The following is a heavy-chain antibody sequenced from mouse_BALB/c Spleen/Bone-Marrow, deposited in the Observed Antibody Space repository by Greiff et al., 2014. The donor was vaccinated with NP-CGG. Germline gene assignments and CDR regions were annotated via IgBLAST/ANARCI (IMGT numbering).Heavy chain of an antibody. CDR2: ILPGSGST. CDR3: ARREVSYYYDY. CDR1: GYTFSSYW. J-gene: IGHJ2*01. Sequence: QVQLKESGAELMKPGASVKISCKATGYTFSSYWIEWVKQRPGHGLEWIGEILPGSGSTNYNEKFKGKATFTADTSSNTAYMQLSGLTSEDSAVYYCARREVSYYYDYWGQGTTLTVSS. D-gene: IGHD2-12*01. V-gene: IGHV1-9*01.